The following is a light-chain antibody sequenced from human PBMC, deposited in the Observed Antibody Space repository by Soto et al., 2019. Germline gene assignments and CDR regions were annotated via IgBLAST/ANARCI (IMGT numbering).Light chain of an antibody. V-gene: IGKV2-28*01. CDR1: QSLLYSNGYNY. J-gene: IGKJ4*01. CDR3: MQALQTPLT. CDR2: LGS. Sequence: DIVMTQSPLSLPVTPGEPASISCRSSQSLLYSNGYNYLDWYLQKPGQSPQLLIYLGSNRASGVPDRFSGSGSGTDFTLKISRVEAEDVGVYYCMQALQTPLTFGGGIKVEIK.